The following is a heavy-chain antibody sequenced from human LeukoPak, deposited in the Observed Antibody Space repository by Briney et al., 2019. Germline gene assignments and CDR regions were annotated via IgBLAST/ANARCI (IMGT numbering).Heavy chain of an antibody. CDR3: AKDSSLVVVPAAKDY. CDR2: ISGSGGST. J-gene: IGHJ4*02. Sequence: GGSLRLSCAASGFTFSSYAMSWVRQAPGKGLEWVSAISGSGGSTYYADSVKGRFTISRDNSKNTLYLQMNSLRAEDTAVYYCAKDSSLVVVPAAKDYWGQGTLVTVSS. V-gene: IGHV3-23*01. CDR1: GFTFSSYA. D-gene: IGHD2-2*01.